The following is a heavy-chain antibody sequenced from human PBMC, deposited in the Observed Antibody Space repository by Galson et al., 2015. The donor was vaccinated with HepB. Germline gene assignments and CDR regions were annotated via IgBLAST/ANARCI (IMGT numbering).Heavy chain of an antibody. CDR1: GFTFSSYA. D-gene: IGHD3-3*01. V-gene: IGHV3-23*01. Sequence: SLRLSCAASGFTFSSYAMSWVRQAPGKGLEWVSAISGSGGSTYYADSVKGRFTISRDNSKNTLYLQMNSLRAEDTAVYYCAKGMEWLFSAGILRGASPGSDWFDPWGQGTLVTVSS. CDR2: ISGSGGST. CDR3: AKGMEWLFSAGILRGASPGSDWFDP. J-gene: IGHJ5*02.